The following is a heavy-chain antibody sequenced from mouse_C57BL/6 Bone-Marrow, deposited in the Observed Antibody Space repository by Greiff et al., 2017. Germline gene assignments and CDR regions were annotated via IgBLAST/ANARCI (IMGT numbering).Heavy chain of an antibody. V-gene: IGHV1-82*01. CDR2: IYPGDGDT. Sequence: QVQLQQSGPELVKPGASVKISCKASGYAFSSSWMNWVKQRPGKGLEWIGRIYPGDGDTNYTGKFKGKATLTADKSSSTAYLQLSSLTSEDSAVYFCARGTTVVEGYWYFDVWGTGTTVTVSS. CDR3: ARGTTVVEGYWYFDV. CDR1: GYAFSSSW. J-gene: IGHJ1*03. D-gene: IGHD1-1*01.